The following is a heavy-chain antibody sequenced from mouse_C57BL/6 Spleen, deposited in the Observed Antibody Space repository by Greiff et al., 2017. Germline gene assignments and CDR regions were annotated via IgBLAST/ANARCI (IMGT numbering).Heavy chain of an antibody. J-gene: IGHJ4*01. CDR3: ARGRPMDY. Sequence: EVHLVESGGGLVQSGRSLRLSCATSGFTFSDFYMEWVRQAPGKGLEWIAASRNKANDYTTEYSASVKGRFIVSRDTSQSILYLQMNALRAEDTAIYYCARGRPMDYWGQGTSVTVSS. CDR2: SRNKANDYTT. V-gene: IGHV7-1*01. CDR1: GFTFSDFY.